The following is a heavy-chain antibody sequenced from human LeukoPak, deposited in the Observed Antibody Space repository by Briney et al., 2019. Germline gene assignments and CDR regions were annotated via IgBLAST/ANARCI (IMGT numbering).Heavy chain of an antibody. CDR2: IKSDGRGA. Sequence: GSLRLSCAASGFAFSSYWMDWVRQAPGKGLVWVSRIKSDGRGATYADSVKGRFTISRDNAKNTLDLQMNTLRVEDTAVYYCARVANGGASDYWGQGTLVTVSS. CDR1: GFAFSSYW. J-gene: IGHJ4*02. D-gene: IGHD2-8*01. V-gene: IGHV3-74*01. CDR3: ARVANGGASDY.